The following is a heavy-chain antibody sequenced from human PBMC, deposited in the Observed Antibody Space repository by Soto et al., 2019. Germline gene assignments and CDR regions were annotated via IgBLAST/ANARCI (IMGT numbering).Heavy chain of an antibody. CDR3: ARGSTLWVATIGHYLDY. CDR1: GGSFSGYY. J-gene: IGHJ4*02. CDR2: INHSGST. Sequence: SETLSLTCAVYGGSFSGYYWSWIRQPPGKGLEWIGEINHSGSTNYNPSLKSRVTISVDTSKNQFSLKLSSVTAADTAVYYCARGSTLWVATIGHYLDYWGQGTLVTSPQ. V-gene: IGHV4-34*01. D-gene: IGHD5-12*01.